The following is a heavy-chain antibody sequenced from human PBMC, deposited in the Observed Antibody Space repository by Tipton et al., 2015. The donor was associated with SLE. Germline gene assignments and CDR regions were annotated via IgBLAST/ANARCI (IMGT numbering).Heavy chain of an antibody. CDR3: ATMGDRWYLHL. V-gene: IGHV4-31*03. D-gene: IGHD3-16*01. CDR1: GGAISSGAYY. J-gene: IGHJ2*01. CDR2: IYHSGNT. Sequence: TLSLTCSVSGGAISSGAYYWGWIRQHSGKDLEWIGYIYHSGNTYYNPSLRSRVRISVDTSVNQFSLDLSSVTAADTAVYYCATMGDRWYLHLWGRGTPVTVSS.